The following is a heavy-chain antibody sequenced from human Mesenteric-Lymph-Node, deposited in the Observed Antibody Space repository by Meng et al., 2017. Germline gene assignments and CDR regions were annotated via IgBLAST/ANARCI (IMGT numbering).Heavy chain of an antibody. CDR1: GGSISSYY. CDR3: ARDYYYDSSVYYYDY. CDR2: IYTSGST. J-gene: IGHJ4*02. D-gene: IGHD3-22*01. Sequence: SETLSLTCTVSGGSISSYYWSWIRQPAGKGLEWIGRIYTSGSTNYNPSLKSRVTMSVDTSKNQFSLKLSSVTAADTAVYYCARDYYYDSSVYYYDYWGQGTLVTVSS. V-gene: IGHV4-4*07.